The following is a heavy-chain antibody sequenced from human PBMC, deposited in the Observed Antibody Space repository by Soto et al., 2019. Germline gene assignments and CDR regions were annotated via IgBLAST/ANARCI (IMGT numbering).Heavy chain of an antibody. D-gene: IGHD6-13*01. V-gene: IGHV3-21*01. Sequence: GGSLRLSCAASGFTFSSYSMNWVRQAPGKGLEWVSSISSSSSYIYYADSVKGRFTISRDNAKNSLYLQMNSLRAEDTAVYYCARDHTPYYSSSWYAFDIWGQGTMVTVSS. CDR1: GFTFSSYS. J-gene: IGHJ3*02. CDR3: ARDHTPYYSSSWYAFDI. CDR2: ISSSSSYI.